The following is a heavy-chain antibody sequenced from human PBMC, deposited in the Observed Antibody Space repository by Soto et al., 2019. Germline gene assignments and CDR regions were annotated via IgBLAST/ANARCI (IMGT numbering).Heavy chain of an antibody. J-gene: IGHJ4*02. CDR2: IYSSGLA. CDR3: ARDWELPRFDS. Sequence: SETLSLTCSVSGTSIDKFYLSWIRQPAGKGLEWIGHIYSSGLANYNPSLRSRVTMSVGSSKSQFSLKLTSVTAADTAVYFCARDWELPRFDSWGPGILVTVYS. D-gene: IGHD1-26*01. CDR1: GTSIDKFY. V-gene: IGHV4-4*07.